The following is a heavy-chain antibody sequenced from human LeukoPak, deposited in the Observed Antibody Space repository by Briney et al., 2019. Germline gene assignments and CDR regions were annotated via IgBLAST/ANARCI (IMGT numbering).Heavy chain of an antibody. J-gene: IGHJ6*03. D-gene: IGHD2-2*01. CDR2: IYHSGST. Sequence: PSETLSLTCAVSGYSISSGFYWGWIRQPPGKGLEWIGSIYHSGSTYYNPSLKSRVTISVDTSKNQFSLKLSSVTAADTAVYYCARGLWGSLGGVPAARYYYYYMDVWGKGTTVTVSS. CDR1: GYSISSGFY. V-gene: IGHV4-38-2*01. CDR3: ARGLWGSLGGVPAARYYYYYMDV.